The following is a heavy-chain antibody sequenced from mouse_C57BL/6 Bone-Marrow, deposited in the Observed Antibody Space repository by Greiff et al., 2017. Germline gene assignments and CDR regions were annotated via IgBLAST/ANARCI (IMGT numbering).Heavy chain of an antibody. CDR2: INPSSGYT. V-gene: IGHV1-4*01. Sequence: VKLMESGAELARPGASVKMSCKASGYTFTSYTMHWVKQRPGQGLEWIGYINPSSGYTKYNQKFKDKATLTADKSSSTAYMQRSSLTSEDSAVYYCARGGLLFDYWGQGTTLTVSS. J-gene: IGHJ2*01. D-gene: IGHD3-1*01. CDR3: ARGGLLFDY. CDR1: GYTFTSYT.